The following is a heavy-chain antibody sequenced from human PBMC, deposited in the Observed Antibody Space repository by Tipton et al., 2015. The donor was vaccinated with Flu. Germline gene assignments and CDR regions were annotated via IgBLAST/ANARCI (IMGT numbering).Heavy chain of an antibody. D-gene: IGHD6-19*01. CDR1: GGSINSYY. CDR3: ARAAAVALDY. CDR2: ISTRGTT. J-gene: IGHJ4*02. V-gene: IGHV4-4*07. Sequence: TLSLTCAVSGGSINSYYWSWIRQPAGKGLEWIGRISTRGTTNYNPSLKSRVTISVDTSKNQFSLKLSSVTAADTAVYYCARAAAVALDYWGQGMLVTVSS.